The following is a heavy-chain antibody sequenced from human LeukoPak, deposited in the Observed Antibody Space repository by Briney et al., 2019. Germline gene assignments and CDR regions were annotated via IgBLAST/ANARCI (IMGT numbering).Heavy chain of an antibody. CDR3: AKDVSWLRFPDSALDY. CDR1: GFTFDDYA. CDR2: ISWNSGSI. J-gene: IGHJ4*02. D-gene: IGHD5-12*01. V-gene: IGHV3-9*01. Sequence: GGSLRLSCAASGFTFDDYAMHWVRQAPGKGLEWVSGISWNSGSIVYADSVKGRFTISRDNAKNSLYLQMNSLRAEDTALYYCAKDVSWLRFPDSALDYWGQGTLVTVSS.